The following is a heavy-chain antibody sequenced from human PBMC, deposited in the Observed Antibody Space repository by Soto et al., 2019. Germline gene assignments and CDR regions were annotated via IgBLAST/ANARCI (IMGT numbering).Heavy chain of an antibody. CDR2: IYWDEDK. D-gene: IGHD2-15*01. Sequence: QITLKESGPTLVKPTQTLTLTCTFSGFSLSSSGVGVGWIRQPPGKAPEWLALIYWDEDKRYSPSLKTRLTIPKDTPTNEVVLTMTNMDPVDTGTYYCAHKGGRGAGMDVWGQGTTVTVSS. CDR1: GFSLSSSGVG. V-gene: IGHV2-5*02. CDR3: AHKGGRGAGMDV. J-gene: IGHJ6*02.